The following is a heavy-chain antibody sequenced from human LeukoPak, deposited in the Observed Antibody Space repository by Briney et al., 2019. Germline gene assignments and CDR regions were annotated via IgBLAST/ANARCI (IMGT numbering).Heavy chain of an antibody. J-gene: IGHJ6*02. CDR2: IDRGGST. D-gene: IGHD6-13*01. CDR1: GFSVSSND. Sequence: SGGSLRLSCEAFGFSVSSNDMSWVRQAPGKGLECVSVIDRGGSTFADSVKVRFTISRDNSKNTLYLQMNSLRVEDTAEFYCAKRVGYGYGMDVWGQGTTVTVSS. CDR3: AKRVGYGYGMDV. V-gene: IGHV3-53*01.